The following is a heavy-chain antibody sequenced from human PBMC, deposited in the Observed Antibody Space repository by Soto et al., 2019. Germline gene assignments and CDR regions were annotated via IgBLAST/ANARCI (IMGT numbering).Heavy chain of an antibody. V-gene: IGHV3-23*01. D-gene: IGHD2-15*01. J-gene: IGHJ6*02. CDR1: GFTFSSYA. CDR3: AKGDCSGGSCHNPDNYYYYGMDV. Sequence: EVQLLESRGGLVQPGGSLRLSCAASGFTFSSYAMSWVRQAPGKGLEWVSAISGSGGSTYYADSVKGRFTISRDNSKNTLYLQMNSLRAEDTAVYYCAKGDCSGGSCHNPDNYYYYGMDVWGQGTTVTVSS. CDR2: ISGSGGST.